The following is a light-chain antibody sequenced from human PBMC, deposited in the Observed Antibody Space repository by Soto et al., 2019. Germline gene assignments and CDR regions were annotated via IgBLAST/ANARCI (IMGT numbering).Light chain of an antibody. CDR2: GNS. CDR3: RSYDSSMRVV. CDR1: SSNIGAGYD. Sequence: QSVLTQPPSVSGAPGQRVTISCTGSSSNIGAGYDVHWYQQLPGTAPKILIYGNSNRPSGVPDRFSGSKSGTSASLAITGLQAEDEADYYCRSYDSSMRVVFGGGTKLTVL. J-gene: IGLJ2*01. V-gene: IGLV1-40*01.